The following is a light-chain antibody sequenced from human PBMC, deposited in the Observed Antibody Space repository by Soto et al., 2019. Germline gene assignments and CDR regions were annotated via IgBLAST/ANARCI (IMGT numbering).Light chain of an antibody. J-gene: IGKJ1*01. CDR2: KAS. CDR1: QTISSW. CDR3: QHYNSYSEA. V-gene: IGKV1-5*03. Sequence: DIQMTQAPSTLSGRVWERVSDTCRASQTISSWLAWYQQKPGKAPKLLIYKASTLKSGVPSRFSGSGSGTEFTLTISSLQPDDFATYYCQHYNSYSEAFGQGTKVDI.